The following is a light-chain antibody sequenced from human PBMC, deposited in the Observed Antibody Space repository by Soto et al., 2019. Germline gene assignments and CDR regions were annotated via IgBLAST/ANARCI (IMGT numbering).Light chain of an antibody. Sequence: QLVLTQSPSASASLEASVKLTCTLSSGHSSYAIAWHQQRPEKGPRYLMKLNSDGSHSKGDGIPDRFSGSSSGAERYLTISSLQSEDEADYYCQTWGTGIQVFGGGTKLTVL. V-gene: IGLV4-69*01. J-gene: IGLJ2*01. CDR1: SGHSSYA. CDR2: LNSDGSH. CDR3: QTWGTGIQV.